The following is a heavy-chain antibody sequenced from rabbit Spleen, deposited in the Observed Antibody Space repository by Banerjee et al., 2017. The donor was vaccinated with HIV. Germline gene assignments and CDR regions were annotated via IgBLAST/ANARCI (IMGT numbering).Heavy chain of an antibody. CDR2: INVATGKP. Sequence: QEQLVESGGGLVQPEGSLTLTCTASGFSFGDRDVMCWVRQAPGKGLEWIACINVATGKPVYATWAKGRFTISKPSSTTVTLQMTSLTAADTATYFCARDAAGHGGRANAADLWGPGTLVTVS. CDR1: GFSFGDRDV. V-gene: IGHV1S45*01. J-gene: IGHJ4*01. CDR3: ARDAAGHGGRANAADL. D-gene: IGHD6-1*01.